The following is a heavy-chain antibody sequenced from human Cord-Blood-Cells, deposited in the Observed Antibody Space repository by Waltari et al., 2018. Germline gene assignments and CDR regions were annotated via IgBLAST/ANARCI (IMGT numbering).Heavy chain of an antibody. CDR1: GFTFDDYA. CDR3: PKGPNPYGDYVDY. D-gene: IGHD4-17*01. Sequence: EVQLVESGGGLVQPGRSLRLSCAASGFTFDDYAMHWVRQAPGKGLEWVSGISWNSGSIGYADSVKGRFTISRDNAKNALYLQMNSLRAEDTALYYCPKGPNPYGDYVDYWGQGTLVTVSS. CDR2: ISWNSGSI. J-gene: IGHJ4*02. V-gene: IGHV3-9*01.